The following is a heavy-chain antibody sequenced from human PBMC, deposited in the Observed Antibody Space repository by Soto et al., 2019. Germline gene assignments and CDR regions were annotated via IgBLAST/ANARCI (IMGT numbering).Heavy chain of an antibody. CDR2: IYYSGST. CDR1: GGSIISGGYY. V-gene: IGHV4-31*03. CDR3: ARDKITGLFDY. D-gene: IGHD2-8*02. J-gene: IGHJ4*02. Sequence: TLSLTCTVSGGSIISGGYYWSWIRQHPGKGLEWIGYIYYSGSTYYNPSLKSRVTISVDTSKNQFPLKLTSVTAADTAVYYCARDKITGLFDYWGQGTLVTVSS.